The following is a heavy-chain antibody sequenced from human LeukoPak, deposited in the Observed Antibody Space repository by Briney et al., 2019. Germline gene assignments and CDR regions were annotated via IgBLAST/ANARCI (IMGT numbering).Heavy chain of an antibody. V-gene: IGHV1-69*13. CDR3: AREGYSGYDLTSDYYHYGMDV. D-gene: IGHD5-12*01. J-gene: IGHJ6*02. CDR1: GGTFSSYA. CDR2: IIPIFGTA. Sequence: GASVKVSCKASGGTFSSYAISWVRQAPGQGLEWMGGIIPIFGTANYAQKFQGRVTITADESTSTAYMELSSLRSEDTAVYYCAREGYSGYDLTSDYYHYGMDVWGQGTTVTVSS.